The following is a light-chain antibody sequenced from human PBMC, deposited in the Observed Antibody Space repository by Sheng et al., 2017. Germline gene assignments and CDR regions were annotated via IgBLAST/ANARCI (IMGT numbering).Light chain of an antibody. CDR1: QSVSSSY. J-gene: IGKJ1*01. Sequence: EIVLTQSPGTLSLSPGESATLSCRTSQSVSSSYLAWYQQKPGQAPRLLIYGASSRATGIPDRFSGSGSGTDFTLTISRLEPEDFVVYYCQQYGYSPWTFGQGTKVEIK. CDR3: QQYGYSPWT. V-gene: IGKV3-20*01. CDR2: GAS.